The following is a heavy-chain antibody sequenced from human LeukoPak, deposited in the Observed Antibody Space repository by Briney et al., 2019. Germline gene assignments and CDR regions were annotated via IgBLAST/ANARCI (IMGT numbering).Heavy chain of an antibody. D-gene: IGHD3-22*01. Sequence: GASVKVSCKASGGTFSSYAISWVRQAPGQGLEWMGGIIPIFGTANYAQKFQGRVTITADKSTSTAYMELSSLRSEDTAVYYCARTYYYDSSGFWGGNVAFDYWGQGTLVTVSS. CDR2: IIPIFGTA. V-gene: IGHV1-69*06. J-gene: IGHJ4*02. CDR1: GGTFSSYA. CDR3: ARTYYYDSSGFWGGNVAFDY.